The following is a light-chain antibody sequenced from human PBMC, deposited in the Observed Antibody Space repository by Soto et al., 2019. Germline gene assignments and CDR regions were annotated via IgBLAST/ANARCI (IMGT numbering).Light chain of an antibody. Sequence: QPVLTQPPSVSGTPGQSVTISCSGSASNIGRKSVNWYQQFPGAAPKLLIYSSDRRPSGVPDRFSGSRSGTSASLAISGLQSEDEAVYYCASWDDSLNSPVVFGGGTQLTVL. CDR1: ASNIGRKS. V-gene: IGLV1-44*01. CDR3: ASWDDSLNSPVV. CDR2: SSD. J-gene: IGLJ2*01.